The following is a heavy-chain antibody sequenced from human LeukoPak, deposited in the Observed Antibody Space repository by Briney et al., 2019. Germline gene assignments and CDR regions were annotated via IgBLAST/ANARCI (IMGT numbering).Heavy chain of an antibody. D-gene: IGHD6-19*01. CDR1: GFSVNHNY. Sequence: PGGSLRLSCAASGFSVNHNYMGWVRQPPGKGLEWVSTINANSGTTSDAASVRGRFTISRDNSKNTLYLQVNTLRADDTATYYCAKPVSGGLAVTADWFHPWGQGTLVVVSS. V-gene: IGHV3-53*01. CDR2: INANSGTT. J-gene: IGHJ5*01. CDR3: AKPVSGGLAVTADWFHP.